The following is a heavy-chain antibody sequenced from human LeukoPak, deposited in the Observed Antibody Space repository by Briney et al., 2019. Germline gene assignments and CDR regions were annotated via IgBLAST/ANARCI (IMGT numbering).Heavy chain of an antibody. CDR3: AKDLRYSSAWADFDY. D-gene: IGHD6-19*01. CDR1: GFTFSTYA. CDR2: ISGSGGNP. V-gene: IGHV3-23*01. Sequence: PGGSLRLSCQASGFTFSTYAMSWVRQAPGKGLEWVSGISGSGGNPYYADSVKGRFTVSRDNSKKTLYMQMNSLRAEDTAVYYCAKDLRYSSAWADFDYWGQGTLVTVSS. J-gene: IGHJ4*02.